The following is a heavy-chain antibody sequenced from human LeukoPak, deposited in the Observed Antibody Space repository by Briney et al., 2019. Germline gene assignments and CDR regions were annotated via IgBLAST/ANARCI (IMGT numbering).Heavy chain of an antibody. Sequence: SSETLSLTCTVSGGSISSSSYYWGWIRQPPGKGLEWIGSIYYSGSTYYNPSLKSRVTISVDTSKNQFSLKLSSVTAADTAVYYCARSRRGLRFDPWGQGTLVTVSS. D-gene: IGHD1-14*01. CDR3: ARSRRGLRFDP. CDR1: GGSISSSSYY. CDR2: IYYSGST. V-gene: IGHV4-39*01. J-gene: IGHJ5*02.